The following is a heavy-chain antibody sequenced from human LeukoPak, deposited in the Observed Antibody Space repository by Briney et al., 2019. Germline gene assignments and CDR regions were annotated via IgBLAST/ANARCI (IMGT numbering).Heavy chain of an antibody. CDR2: ISAYNGNT. CDR1: GYTFTSYG. Sequence: ASVTVSCKASGYTFTSYGISWVRQAPGQGLEWMGWISAYNGNTNYAQKLQGRVTMTTDTSTSTAYMELRSLRSDDTAVYYCARETYYDFWSGYGDYYYYMDVWGKGTTVTVSS. D-gene: IGHD3-3*01. V-gene: IGHV1-18*01. CDR3: ARETYYDFWSGYGDYYYYMDV. J-gene: IGHJ6*03.